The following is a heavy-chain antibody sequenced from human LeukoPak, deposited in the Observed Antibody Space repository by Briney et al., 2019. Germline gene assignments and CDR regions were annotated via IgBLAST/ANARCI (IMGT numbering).Heavy chain of an antibody. V-gene: IGHV4-59*12. J-gene: IGHJ4*02. CDR1: GGSISSYY. Sequence: SSETLSLTCSVSGGSISSYYWTWIRQPPGKGLEWIGYRYYSGSTTYNPSLKSRVTISLDKSKNQFSLRLTSVTAADTAVYYCAREWRYWGQGTLVTVSS. CDR3: AREWRY. CDR2: RYYSGST. D-gene: IGHD3-3*01.